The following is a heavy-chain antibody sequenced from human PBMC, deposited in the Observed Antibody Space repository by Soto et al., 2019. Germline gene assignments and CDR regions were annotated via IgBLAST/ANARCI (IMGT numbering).Heavy chain of an antibody. CDR1: GFTFSSYG. D-gene: IGHD6-13*01. CDR3: ARVYSSWYSDY. V-gene: IGHV3-33*01. J-gene: IGHJ4*02. Sequence: QVQLVESGGGVVQPGRSLRLSCAASGFTFSSYGMHWVRQAPGKGLEWVAVIYYDGSNKYYADSVKGRFTISRDNSKDTLYLQMNSLRAEDTAVYYCARVYSSWYSDYWGQGTLVTVSS. CDR2: IYYDGSNK.